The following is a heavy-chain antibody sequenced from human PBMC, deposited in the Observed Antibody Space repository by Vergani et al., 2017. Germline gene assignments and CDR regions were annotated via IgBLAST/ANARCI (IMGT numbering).Heavy chain of an antibody. Sequence: QVQLQESGPGLVKPSETLTLTCTVSGGSISSYYWSWIRQPPGKRLEWIGYIYYSGSTNYNPSLKSRVTISVDTSKNQFSLKLSSVTAADTAVYYCARDRGGLGYFDYWGQGTLVTVSS. D-gene: IGHD4-23*01. CDR2: IYYSGST. V-gene: IGHV4-59*01. CDR1: GGSISSYY. J-gene: IGHJ4*02. CDR3: ARDRGGLGYFDY.